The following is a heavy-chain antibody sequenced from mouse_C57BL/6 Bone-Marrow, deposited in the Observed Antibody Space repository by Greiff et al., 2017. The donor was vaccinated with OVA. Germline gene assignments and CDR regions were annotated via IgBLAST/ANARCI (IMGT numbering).Heavy chain of an antibody. V-gene: IGHV13-2*01. J-gene: IGHJ1*03. CDR3: SSDCGSSYWYFDV. D-gene: IGHD1-1*01. CDR1: GFTFSNYR. CDR2: ITVKSDNYGA. Sequence: VQLVETGGGLVRPGNSLKLSCVTSGFTFSNYRMHWLRQPPGKRLEWIAVITVKSDNYGANYAESVKGIFASSRDDSKSSVYREMNRLREEDTATYFCSSDCGSSYWYFDVWGTGTTVTVSS.